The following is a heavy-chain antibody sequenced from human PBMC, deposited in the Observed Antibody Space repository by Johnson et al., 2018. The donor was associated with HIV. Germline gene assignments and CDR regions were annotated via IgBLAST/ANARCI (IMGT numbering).Heavy chain of an antibody. CDR3: ARLYYYDSSGYYVGAFDI. CDR2: ISSNGGST. J-gene: IGHJ3*02. Sequence: VQLVESGGGVVRPGRSLRLSCAASGFTFSSYAMHWVRQAPGKGLEYVSAISSNGGSTYYANSVKGRFTISRDNSKTTLYLQMNTLRADDTAVYYCARLYYYDSSGYYVGAFDIWGQGTMVTVSS. V-gene: IGHV3-64*01. D-gene: IGHD3-22*01. CDR1: GFTFSSYA.